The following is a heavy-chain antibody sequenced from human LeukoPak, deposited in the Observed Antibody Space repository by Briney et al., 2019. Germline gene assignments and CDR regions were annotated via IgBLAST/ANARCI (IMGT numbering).Heavy chain of an antibody. CDR3: ARHCGGDCFPSLDH. D-gene: IGHD2-21*02. CDR1: GDSISGYY. J-gene: IGHJ4*02. CDR2: IYYSGST. Sequence: SETLSLTCTVSGDSISGYYWSWIRQPPGKGLEWIGYIYYSGSTNYNPSLKSRVTISVDTSKNQFSLKLSSVTAADTAVYYCARHCGGDCFPSLDHWGQGTLVTVSS. V-gene: IGHV4-59*01.